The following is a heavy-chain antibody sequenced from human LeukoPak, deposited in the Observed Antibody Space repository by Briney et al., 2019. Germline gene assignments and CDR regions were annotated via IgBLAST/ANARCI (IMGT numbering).Heavy chain of an antibody. CDR2: INPESGGT. D-gene: IGHD4-17*01. CDR3: ARVQGYGDYFDY. Sequence: ASVKVSCKASGYTFTGYYMHWVRQAPGQGLEWMGWINPESGGTKYAQKFQGRVTMTRDTSITTAYMELSRLRSDDTAVYYCARVQGYGDYFDYWGQGTLLTVSS. J-gene: IGHJ4*02. V-gene: IGHV1-2*02. CDR1: GYTFTGYY.